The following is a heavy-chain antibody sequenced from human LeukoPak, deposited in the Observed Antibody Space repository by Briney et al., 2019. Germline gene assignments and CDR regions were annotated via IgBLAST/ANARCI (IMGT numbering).Heavy chain of an antibody. CDR2: ISGSGGST. D-gene: IGHD5-18*01. J-gene: IGHJ4*02. CDR1: GFTFSSYA. CDR3: AKGFRGYSYGIFFDY. Sequence: PGGSLRLSCAASGFTFSSYAMSGVRQAPGKGLEWVSAISGSGGSTYYADSVKGRFTISRDNSKNTLYLQMNSLRAEDTAVYYCAKGFRGYSYGIFFDYWGQGTLVTVSS. V-gene: IGHV3-23*01.